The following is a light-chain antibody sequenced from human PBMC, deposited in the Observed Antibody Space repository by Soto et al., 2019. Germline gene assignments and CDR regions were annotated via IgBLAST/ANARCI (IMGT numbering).Light chain of an antibody. CDR3: CSYAGSSTQSYV. V-gene: IGLV2-23*02. CDR2: EVS. Sequence: CVLTQPSSVSGSAGQSITISCKGTNSDVGSYNLVSWYQQHPGKAPKVIIYEVSERPSGVSDRFSGSKSGNTASLMISGLQAEDEADYYCCSYAGSSTQSYVFGSGTKVTVL. J-gene: IGLJ1*01. CDR1: NSDVGSYNL.